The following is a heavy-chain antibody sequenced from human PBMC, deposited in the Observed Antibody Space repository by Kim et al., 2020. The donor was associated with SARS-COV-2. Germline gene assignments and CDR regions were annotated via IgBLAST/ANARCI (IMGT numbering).Heavy chain of an antibody. V-gene: IGHV3-30-3*01. CDR1: GLTFDNSA. D-gene: IGHD3-22*01. J-gene: IGHJ6*02. Sequence: GGSLRLSCAASGLTFDNSAMNWVRQAPGKGLEWVAVISFDGRNKAYADSVQGRFTISRDNSKSTLHLQMSSLRVEDTAIYYCARGNYYESVSLSDYYNGLDVWGQGNTVTVSS. CDR3: ARGNYYESVSLSDYYNGLDV. CDR2: ISFDGRNK.